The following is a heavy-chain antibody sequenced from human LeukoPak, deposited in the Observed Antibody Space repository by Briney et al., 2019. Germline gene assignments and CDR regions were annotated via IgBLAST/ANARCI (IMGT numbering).Heavy chain of an antibody. J-gene: IGHJ3*02. CDR1: GGSISSYY. CDR3: ARGGGDIVVVPAQSGAFDI. D-gene: IGHD2-2*01. Sequence: SETLSLTCTVSGGSISSYYWSWIRQPAGKGLEWIGRIYTSGSTNYNPSLKSRVTMSVDTSKNQFSLKLSSVTAADTAVYYCARGGGDIVVVPAQSGAFDIWGQGTMVTVSS. V-gene: IGHV4-4*07. CDR2: IYTSGST.